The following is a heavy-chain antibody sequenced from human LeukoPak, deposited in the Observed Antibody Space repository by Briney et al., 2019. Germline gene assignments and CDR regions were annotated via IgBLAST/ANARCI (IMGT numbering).Heavy chain of an antibody. CDR3: ARDAHYGSGSSFDY. D-gene: IGHD3-10*01. Sequence: SVKVSCKASGGTFSNYAVSWVRQAPGQGLEWMGEIIPIFGTANYAQKFQGRVTIAADESTSTAYSDLSNLRSEDTAVYYCARDAHYGSGSSFDYWGQGTLVTVSS. J-gene: IGHJ4*02. CDR2: IIPIFGTA. V-gene: IGHV1-69*13. CDR1: GGTFSNYA.